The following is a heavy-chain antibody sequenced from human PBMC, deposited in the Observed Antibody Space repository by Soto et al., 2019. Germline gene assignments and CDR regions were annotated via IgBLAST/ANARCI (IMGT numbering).Heavy chain of an antibody. CDR2: IYPGDSDA. CDR1: GDSFTKYW. CDR3: ARTDSGTYPPPYYFDY. D-gene: IGHD1-26*01. V-gene: IGHV5-51*01. Sequence: PGESLKISCKGSGDSFTKYWIGWVRQMPGKGLEWMGIIYPGDSDARYSPSFQGQVIISADKSINTAYLQWSSLQASDTAVYYCARTDSGTYPPPYYFDYWGQGTLVPVSS. J-gene: IGHJ4*02.